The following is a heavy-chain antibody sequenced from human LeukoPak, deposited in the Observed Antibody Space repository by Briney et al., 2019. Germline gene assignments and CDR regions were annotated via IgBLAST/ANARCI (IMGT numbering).Heavy chain of an antibody. Sequence: ASVKVSCKASGYKFSSYGISWVRQAPGQGLEWMGWISAYNGNTNYAQNFQGRVTMTTDTSTSTAYMELRVLRSDDTAVYYCARAGAYIYGFDYWGQGTLVTVSS. CDR2: ISAYNGNT. V-gene: IGHV1-18*01. D-gene: IGHD5-18*01. CDR3: ARAGAYIYGFDY. CDR1: GYKFSSYG. J-gene: IGHJ4*02.